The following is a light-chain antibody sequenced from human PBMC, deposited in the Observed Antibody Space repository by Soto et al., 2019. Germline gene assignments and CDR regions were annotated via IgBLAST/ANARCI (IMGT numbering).Light chain of an antibody. CDR3: GSYTTSSNYV. CDR1: SSDIDAYNY. Sequence: QSALTQPASVSGSPGQSITISCTGTSSDIDAYNYVSWYQQHSGKAPKLMIYDVSNRPSGISNRFSGSKSGNTASLTISGLQAEDEADYYCGSYTTSSNYVFGTGTKVTVL. V-gene: IGLV2-14*01. CDR2: DVS. J-gene: IGLJ1*01.